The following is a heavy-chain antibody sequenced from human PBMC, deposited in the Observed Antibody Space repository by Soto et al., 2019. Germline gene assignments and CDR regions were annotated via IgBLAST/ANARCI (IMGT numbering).Heavy chain of an antibody. J-gene: IGHJ6*02. CDR3: AQVPDAKYYYGMDV. CDR2: ISYDGSNK. V-gene: IGHV3-30*18. CDR1: GFTFSSYG. Sequence: GGSLRLSCAASGFTFSSYGMHWVRQAPGKGLEWVAVISYDGSNKYYADSVKGRFTISRDNSKNTLYLQMNSLRAEDTAVYYCAQVPDAKYYYGMDVWGQGTTVTVSS.